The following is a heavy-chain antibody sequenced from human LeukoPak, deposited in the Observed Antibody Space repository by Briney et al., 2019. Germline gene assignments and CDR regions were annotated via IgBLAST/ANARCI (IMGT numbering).Heavy chain of an antibody. J-gene: IGHJ4*02. Sequence: GGSLRLSCAASGVTFSSYGMHSVRQAPGKGLEWVAFIRYEGSNKYYADSVKGRFTISRDNSKNTLYLQMNSLRAEDTAVYYCAKDRWAFAHCNGGSCPFHYWGQGTLVTVSS. V-gene: IGHV3-30*02. CDR1: GVTFSSYG. D-gene: IGHD2-15*01. CDR2: IRYEGSNK. CDR3: AKDRWAFAHCNGGSCPFHY.